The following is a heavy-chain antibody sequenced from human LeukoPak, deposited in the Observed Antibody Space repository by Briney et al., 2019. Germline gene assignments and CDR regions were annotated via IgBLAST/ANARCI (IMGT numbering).Heavy chain of an antibody. J-gene: IGHJ4*02. Sequence: GGSLRLSCAVSGFTFDDYTMHWVRQAPGKGLEWVSAITGSGGSTYYADSVKGRFTISRDNSKNTLFLQMNRLRAEDTAVYYCAKSAYGDYDRESDYWGQETLVTVSS. CDR2: ITGSGGST. CDR1: GFTFDDYT. V-gene: IGHV3-23*01. CDR3: AKSAYGDYDRESDY. D-gene: IGHD4-17*01.